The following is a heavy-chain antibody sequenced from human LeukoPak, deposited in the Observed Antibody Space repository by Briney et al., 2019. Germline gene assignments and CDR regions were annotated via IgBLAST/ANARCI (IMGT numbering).Heavy chain of an antibody. V-gene: IGHV3-7*01. CDR2: LNQNGSGK. J-gene: IGHJ6*02. CDR3: ARGHYGMDV. CDR1: GFTFSSYW. Sequence: GGSLRLSCAASGFTFSSYWMSWVRQAPGKGMGWVANLNQNGSGKYYVDSVKGRFTISRDNAKNSLYLQMNSLRAEDTAVYYCARGHYGMDVWGQGTTVTVSS.